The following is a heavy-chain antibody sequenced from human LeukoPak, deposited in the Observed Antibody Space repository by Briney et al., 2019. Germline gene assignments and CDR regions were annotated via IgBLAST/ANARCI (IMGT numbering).Heavy chain of an antibody. D-gene: IGHD3-16*01. CDR2: ITSNLNTI. V-gene: IGHV3-48*04. CDR1: GFTFSTYN. CDR3: VLGGYDILYLGFAY. Sequence: GGSLRLSCAASGFTFSTYNMNWVRRAPGKGLEWLAYITSNLNTIYYADSVKGRFTISRDNAKNSMYLQMNSLRAEDTAVYYCVLGGYDILYLGFAYWGKGPLVTVSS. J-gene: IGHJ4*02.